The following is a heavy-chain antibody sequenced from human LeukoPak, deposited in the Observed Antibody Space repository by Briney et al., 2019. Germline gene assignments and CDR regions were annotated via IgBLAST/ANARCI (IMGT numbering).Heavy chain of an antibody. V-gene: IGHV3-33*01. D-gene: IGHD4-17*01. CDR3: ARVQLADYGVDY. CDR2: IWYDGSNK. Sequence: PGGSLRLSCAASGFTFGSYGMHWVRQAPGKGLEWVAVIWYDGSNKYYADSVKGRFTISRDNSKNTLYLQMNSLRAEDTAVYYCARVQLADYGVDYWGQGTLVTVSS. J-gene: IGHJ4*02. CDR1: GFTFGSYG.